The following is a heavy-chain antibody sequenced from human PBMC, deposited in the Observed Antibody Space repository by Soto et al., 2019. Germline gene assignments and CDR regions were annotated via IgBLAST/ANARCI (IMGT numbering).Heavy chain of an antibody. J-gene: IGHJ4*02. CDR3: ASXXXXXXXEFSD. D-gene: IGHD1-26*01. V-gene: IGHV4-31*03. CDR2: IYYSGST. Sequence: QVQLQESGPGLVKPSQTLSLTCTVSGGSISSGGYYWSWIRQHPGKGLEWIGYIYYSGSTYYNPSLKSRVTISVDTSKNQFSLKLSSVTAAXTAVXXXASXXXXXXXEFSDWGQGTLVTVSS. CDR1: GGSISSGGYY.